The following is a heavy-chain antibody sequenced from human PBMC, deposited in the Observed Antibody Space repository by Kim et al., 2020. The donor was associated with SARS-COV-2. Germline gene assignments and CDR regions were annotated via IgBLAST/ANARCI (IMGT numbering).Heavy chain of an antibody. V-gene: IGHV3-30*04. D-gene: IGHD3-9*01. CDR3: ARPKTILTLSPFDY. Sequence: GGSLRLSCAASGFTFSSYAMHWVRQAPGKGLEWVAVISYDGSNKYYADSVKGRFTISRDNSKNTLYLQMNSLRAEDTAVYYCARPKTILTLSPFDYWGQGTLVTVSS. J-gene: IGHJ4*02. CDR2: ISYDGSNK. CDR1: GFTFSSYA.